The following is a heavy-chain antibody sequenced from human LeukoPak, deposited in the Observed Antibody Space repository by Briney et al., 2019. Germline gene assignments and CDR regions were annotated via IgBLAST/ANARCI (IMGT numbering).Heavy chain of an antibody. Sequence: PGGSLRLPCAASGFAFSSYAMHWVRQAPGKGLEWVAVISYDGSNKYYADSVKGRFTISRDSSKNTVHQQMNSLRVEDTAVYYCAKDWAPYCGGDCYFNYWGQGTLVTVSS. J-gene: IGHJ4*02. CDR3: AKDWAPYCGGDCYFNY. D-gene: IGHD2-21*02. V-gene: IGHV3-30*04. CDR1: GFAFSSYA. CDR2: ISYDGSNK.